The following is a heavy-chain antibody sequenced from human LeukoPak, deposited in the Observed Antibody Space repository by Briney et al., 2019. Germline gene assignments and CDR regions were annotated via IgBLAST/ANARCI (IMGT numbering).Heavy chain of an antibody. J-gene: IGHJ4*02. Sequence: GSLRLSCAASGFTFSSYTMSWVRPAPGKGLEWVSGISGSGGSTYYADSVKGRFTISRDSSKNTLYLQMNSLRAEDTAVYYCAKPGGMYYYDSSGYNTPGYFDFWGQGTLVTVSS. CDR3: AKPGGMYYYDSSGYNTPGYFDF. CDR2: ISGSGGST. V-gene: IGHV3-23*01. CDR1: GFTFSSYT. D-gene: IGHD3-22*01.